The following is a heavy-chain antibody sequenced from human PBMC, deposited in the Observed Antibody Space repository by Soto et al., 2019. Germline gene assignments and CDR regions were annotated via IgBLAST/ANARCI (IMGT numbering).Heavy chain of an antibody. Sequence: QLQLQESGPGLVKPSETLSLTCTVSGGSISSSSYYWGWIRQPPGKGLEWIGSIYYSGSTYYNPALKSRVTISVDTSNNQFSLKLSSVTAADTAVYYCARHPRGYCSSTSCYADAFDIWGQGTMVTVSS. J-gene: IGHJ3*02. CDR2: IYYSGST. CDR3: ARHPRGYCSSTSCYADAFDI. CDR1: GGSISSSSYY. V-gene: IGHV4-39*01. D-gene: IGHD2-2*01.